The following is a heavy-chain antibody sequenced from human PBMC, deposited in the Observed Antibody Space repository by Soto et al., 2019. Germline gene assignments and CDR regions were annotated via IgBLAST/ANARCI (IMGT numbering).Heavy chain of an antibody. D-gene: IGHD5-12*01. V-gene: IGHV1-69*12. CDR3: ASGIQLWLRRINNGYSG. Sequence: QVQLVQSGAEVKKPESSVKVSCKAPVGTVSTYAISWVRQAPGQGLEWMGGIIPMFGTANYAQRFQDRVTITADESTNTVYMELSSLRSEDTAVYFCASGIQLWLRRINNGYSGWGQGTLVTVSS. CDR1: VGTVSTYA. J-gene: IGHJ4*02. CDR2: IIPMFGTA.